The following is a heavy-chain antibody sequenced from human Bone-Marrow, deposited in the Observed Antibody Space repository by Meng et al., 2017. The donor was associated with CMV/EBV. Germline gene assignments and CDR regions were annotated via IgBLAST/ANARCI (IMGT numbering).Heavy chain of an antibody. D-gene: IGHD3-22*01. CDR1: GYTFTSYG. J-gene: IGHJ3*02. Sequence: ASVKVSCKASGYTFTSYGISWVRQAPGQGLEWMGWISAYNGNTNFAQNLQGRVTMTADTSTSTAYMELRSLRSDDTAVYYCARGDSSAYYTGPYAFDIWGQGTMVTVPS. CDR2: ISAYNGNT. CDR3: ARGDSSAYYTGPYAFDI. V-gene: IGHV1-18*01.